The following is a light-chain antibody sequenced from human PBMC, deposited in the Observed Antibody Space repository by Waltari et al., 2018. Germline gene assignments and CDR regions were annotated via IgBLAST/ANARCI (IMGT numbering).Light chain of an antibody. J-gene: IGLJ3*02. Sequence: QSVLTQPPSASGTPGQRVTVSCSGSSSNIGSNTVNWYQQVPGTAPKLLIYSNKHGPSGVPDRFSGSKSGTSASLAISGLQSEDEADYYCVAWDDSLIGWVFGGGTKLTVL. CDR3: VAWDDSLIGWV. CDR1: SSNIGSNT. CDR2: SNK. V-gene: IGLV1-44*01.